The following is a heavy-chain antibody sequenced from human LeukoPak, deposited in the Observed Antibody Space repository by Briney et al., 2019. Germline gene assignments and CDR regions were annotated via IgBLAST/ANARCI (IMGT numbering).Heavy chain of an antibody. CDR1: GDSVSSKSAA. J-gene: IGHJ4*02. CDR2: TYYRSKWSS. V-gene: IGHV6-1*01. D-gene: IGHD3-10*01. Sequence: SQTPSLTCAISGDSVSSKSAAWNWIRQSPSRGLEWLGRTYYRSKWSSGYAESVKSRITINPDTSKNQFSLQLKSVTPEDTAVYYCARRSGSGSPRDYWGQGTLVTVSS. CDR3: ARRSGSGSPRDY.